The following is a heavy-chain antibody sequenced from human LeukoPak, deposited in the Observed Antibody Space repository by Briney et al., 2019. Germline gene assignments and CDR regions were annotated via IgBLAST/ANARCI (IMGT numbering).Heavy chain of an antibody. J-gene: IGHJ4*02. D-gene: IGHD3-22*01. CDR3: AREVVIFRFLDY. CDR2: IYTSGST. V-gene: IGHV4-61*02. Sequence: SQTLSLTCTVSGGSISSGSYYWSWIRQPAGKGLEWIGRIYTSGSTNYNPSLKSRVTISVDTSKNQFSLKLSSVTAADTAVYYCAREVVIFRFLDYWGQGTLVTVSS. CDR1: GGSISSGSYY.